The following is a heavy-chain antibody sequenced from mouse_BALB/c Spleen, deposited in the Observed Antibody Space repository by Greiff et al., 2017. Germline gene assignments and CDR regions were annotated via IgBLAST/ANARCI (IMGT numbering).Heavy chain of an antibody. D-gene: IGHD2-2*01. CDR1: GFTFSSYG. CDR2: ISSGGSYT. V-gene: IGHV5-6*02. Sequence: EVKLVESGGDLVKPGGSLKLSCAASGFTFSSYGMSWVRQTPDKRLEWVATISSGGSYTYYPDSVKGRFTISRDNAKNTLYLQMSSLKSEDTAMYYCARPPLSVTPLYWYFDVWGAGTTVTVSS. CDR3: ARPPLSVTPLYWYFDV. J-gene: IGHJ1*01.